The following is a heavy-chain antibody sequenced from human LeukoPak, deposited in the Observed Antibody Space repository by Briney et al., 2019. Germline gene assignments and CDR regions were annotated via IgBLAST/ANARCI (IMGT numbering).Heavy chain of an antibody. CDR3: ARDSESVWGSYYFDY. Sequence: PGGSLRLSCAASGFTVSSNCMSWVRQAPGKGLEWVSVIYSGGSTYYADSVKGRFTISRDNSKNTLYLQMNSLRAEDTAVYYCARDSESVWGSYYFDYWGQGTLVTVSS. D-gene: IGHD3-16*01. V-gene: IGHV3-66*02. CDR2: IYSGGST. J-gene: IGHJ4*02. CDR1: GFTVSSNC.